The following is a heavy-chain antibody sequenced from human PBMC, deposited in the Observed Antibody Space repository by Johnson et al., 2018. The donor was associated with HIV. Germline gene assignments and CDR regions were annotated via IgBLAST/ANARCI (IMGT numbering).Heavy chain of an antibody. CDR2: ISYDGSNK. J-gene: IGHJ3*02. CDR3: ARRGRRADDAFDI. CDR1: GFTFSDYY. D-gene: IGHD3-16*01. Sequence: VQLVESGGGLVKPGGSLRLSCAASGFTFSDYYMSWIRQAPGKGLEWVAVISYDGSNKYYADSVKGRFTISRDNSKNTLYLQMNSLRAEDTAVYYCARRGRRADDAFDIWGQGTMVTVSS. V-gene: IGHV3-30*03.